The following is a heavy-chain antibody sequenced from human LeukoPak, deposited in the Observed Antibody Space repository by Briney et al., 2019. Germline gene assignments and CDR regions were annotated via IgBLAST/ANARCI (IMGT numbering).Heavy chain of an antibody. Sequence: GGSLRLSCAASGFTFSSYSMNWVRQAPGKGLEWVSYISSSSSTIYYADSVKGRFTISRDNAKNSLYLQMNSLKIEDTGVYYCSARGFWGQGTLVTVSS. CDR1: GFTFSSYS. D-gene: IGHD5-24*01. J-gene: IGHJ4*02. CDR2: ISSSSSTI. CDR3: SARGF. V-gene: IGHV3-48*01.